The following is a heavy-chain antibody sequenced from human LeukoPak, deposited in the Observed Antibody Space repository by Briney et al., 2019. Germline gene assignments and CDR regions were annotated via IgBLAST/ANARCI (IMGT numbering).Heavy chain of an antibody. CDR2: ISSSSSYI. CDR3: AREGGGYSYGQFDY. CDR1: AFTFSSYS. J-gene: IGHJ4*02. D-gene: IGHD5-18*01. V-gene: IGHV3-21*01. Sequence: GGSLRLSCAASAFTFSSYSMNWVRQAPGKGLEWVSSISSSSSYIYYADSVKGRFTISRDNAKNSLSLQMNSLRAEDTAVYYCAREGGGYSYGQFDYWGQGTLVTVSS.